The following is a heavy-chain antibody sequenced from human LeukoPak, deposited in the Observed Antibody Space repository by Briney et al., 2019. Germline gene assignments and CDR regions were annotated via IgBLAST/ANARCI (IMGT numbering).Heavy chain of an antibody. CDR2: ISAYNGNT. CDR3: ARDYGLNYYDSSGYYVGGE. V-gene: IGHV1-18*04. D-gene: IGHD3-22*01. Sequence: GASVKVSCKASGYTFTGYYMHWVRQAPGQGLEWMGWISAYNGNTNYAQKLQGRVTMTTDTSTSTAYMELRSLRSDDTAVYYCARDYGLNYYDSSGYYVGGEWGQGTLVTVSS. CDR1: GYTFTGYY. J-gene: IGHJ4*02.